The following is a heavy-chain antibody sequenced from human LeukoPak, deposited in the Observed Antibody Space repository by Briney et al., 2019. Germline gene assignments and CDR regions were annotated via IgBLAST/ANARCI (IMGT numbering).Heavy chain of an antibody. D-gene: IGHD6-13*01. V-gene: IGHV3-7*04. CDR3: ARDWQWQQLDGDAFDI. CDR2: IKQDGSEK. J-gene: IGHJ3*02. CDR1: GLTFSGYW. Sequence: QPGGSLRLSCAASGLTFSGYWMSWVRQAPGKGLEWVANIKQDGSEKYYVDSVKGRFTISRDNAKNSLFLQMNSLRAEDTAVYYCARDWQWQQLDGDAFDIWGQGTMVTVSS.